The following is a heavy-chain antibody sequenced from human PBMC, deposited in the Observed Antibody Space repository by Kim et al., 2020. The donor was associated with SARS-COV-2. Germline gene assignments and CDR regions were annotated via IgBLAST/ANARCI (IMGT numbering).Heavy chain of an antibody. J-gene: IGHJ5*02. D-gene: IGHD5-12*01. Sequence: PSFQGQVTISADKSISTAYLQWSSLKASDTAMYYCARLGGYDFENWFDPWGQGTLVTVSS. V-gene: IGHV5-51*01. CDR3: ARLGGYDFENWFDP.